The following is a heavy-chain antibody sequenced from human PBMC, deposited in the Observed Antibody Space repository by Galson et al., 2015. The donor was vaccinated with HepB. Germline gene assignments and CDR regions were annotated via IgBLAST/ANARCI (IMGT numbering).Heavy chain of an antibody. V-gene: IGHV1-18*01. CDR2: ISADNGNT. CDR3: ARGGPWYNWNYNSASDI. D-gene: IGHD1-7*01. J-gene: IGHJ3*02. CDR1: DYTFTHYG. Sequence: SVKVSCKASDYTFTHYGINWVRQAPGQGLEWMGWISADNGNTNYAQKIQGRVTLTTDTSTTTAYMEMRSLRSADTALYYCARGGPWYNWNYNSASDIWGQGTMVTVSS.